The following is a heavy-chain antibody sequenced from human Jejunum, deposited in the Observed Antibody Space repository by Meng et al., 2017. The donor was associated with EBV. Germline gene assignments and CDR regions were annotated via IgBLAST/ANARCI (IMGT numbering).Heavy chain of an antibody. CDR1: GDSMDSRTW. J-gene: IGHJ4*02. Sequence: QGQRQVPAPGLVKPSGTLSSTCAVPGDSMDSRTWWSWVRQSPERGLEWIGEIYYSGSTNYNPSLKSRVTILVDRSENHFSLHLSSVTAADTAVYYCVRGGDYCLVYWGQGTLVTVPS. V-gene: IGHV4-4*02. CDR3: VRGGDYCLVY. D-gene: IGHD2-21*02. CDR2: IYYSGST.